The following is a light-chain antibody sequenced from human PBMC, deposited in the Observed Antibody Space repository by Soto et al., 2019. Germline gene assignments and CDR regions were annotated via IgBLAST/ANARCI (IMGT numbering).Light chain of an antibody. CDR2: GAS. CDR3: QQHNNWPLT. Sequence: EIVMTQSPATLSVSPGERATLLCRASQSVKSNLAWFQQKPGQTPRPLLYGASTRATGIAARFSGRGSGTEFTLTISSLQSEDFAVYYCQQHNNWPLTFGGGTKVEIK. V-gene: IGKV3-15*01. J-gene: IGKJ4*01. CDR1: QSVKSN.